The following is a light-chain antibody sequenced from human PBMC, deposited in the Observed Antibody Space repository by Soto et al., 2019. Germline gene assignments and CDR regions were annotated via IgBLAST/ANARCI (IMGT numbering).Light chain of an antibody. CDR2: AAS. V-gene: IGKV1-6*01. CDR3: LQNFNFPWT. J-gene: IGKJ1*01. CDR1: QSISIY. Sequence: IQMTQSPSSLSASVGDTVNITCRTSQSISIYLNWYQQKPGKAPKLLIYAASSLQSGVPSRFSGSGSGTDFTLTISSLQPEDFATYYCLQNFNFPWTFGLGTKVDI.